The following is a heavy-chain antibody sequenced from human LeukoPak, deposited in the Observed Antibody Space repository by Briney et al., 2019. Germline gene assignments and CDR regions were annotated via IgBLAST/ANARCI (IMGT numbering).Heavy chain of an antibody. V-gene: IGHV4-59*01. D-gene: IGHD2-21*02. CDR2: IYYSGST. CDR1: GASISSYY. CDR3: ARVKGVVTAILDY. J-gene: IGHJ4*02. Sequence: SETLSLTCTVSGASISSYYWSWIRQPPGKGLEWIGYIYYSGSTNYNPSLKSRVTFSVDTTKNQFSLKLISVTAADPAVYYCARVKGVVTAILDYWGQGNLVTLSP.